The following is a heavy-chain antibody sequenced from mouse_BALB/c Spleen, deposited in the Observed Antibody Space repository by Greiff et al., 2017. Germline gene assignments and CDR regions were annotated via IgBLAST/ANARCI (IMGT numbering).Heavy chain of an antibody. CDR2: IWSGGST. J-gene: IGHJ4*01. D-gene: IGHD1-1*01. CDR3: ARNIYYYGSSHFPYAMDY. V-gene: IGHV2-2*02. Sequence: QVQLKESGPGLVQPSQSLSITCTVSGFSLTSYGVHWVRQSPGKGLEWLGVIWSGGSTDYNAAFISRLSISKDNSKSQVFFKMNSLQANDTAIYYCARNIYYYGSSHFPYAMDYWGQGTSVTVSS. CDR1: GFSLTSYG.